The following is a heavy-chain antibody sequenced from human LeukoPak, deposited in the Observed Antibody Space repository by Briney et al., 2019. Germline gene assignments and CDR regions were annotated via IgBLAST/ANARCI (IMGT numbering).Heavy chain of an antibody. CDR2: IYTSGST. J-gene: IGHJ4*02. CDR3: ARNGYSSGWYRAD. CDR1: GCSVSRSSYY. V-gene: IGHV4-61*02. Sequence: KPSETLSLTCSVSGCSVSRSSYYWGWIRQPPGKGLEWIGRIYTSGSTNYNPSLKSRVTISVDTSKNQFSLKLSSVTAADTAVYYCARNGYSSGWYRADWGQGTLVTVSS. D-gene: IGHD6-19*01.